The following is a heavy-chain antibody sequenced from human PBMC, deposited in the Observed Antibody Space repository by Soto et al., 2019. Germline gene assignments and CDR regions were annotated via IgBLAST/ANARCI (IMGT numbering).Heavy chain of an antibody. J-gene: IGHJ3*02. V-gene: IGHV3-30*18. CDR3: AKEKGGIFTMIVVDPLEGAVGAFDI. Sequence: GGSLRLSCAASGFTFSSYGMHWVRQAPGKGLEWVAVISYDGSNKYYADSVKGRFTISRDNSKNTLYLQMNSLRAEDTAVYYCAKEKGGIFTMIVVDPLEGAVGAFDIWGQGTMVTVSS. CDR1: GFTFSSYG. D-gene: IGHD3-22*01. CDR2: ISYDGSNK.